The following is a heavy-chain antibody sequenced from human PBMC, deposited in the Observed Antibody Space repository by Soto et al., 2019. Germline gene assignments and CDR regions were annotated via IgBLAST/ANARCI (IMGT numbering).Heavy chain of an antibody. CDR2: IKSKTDGWTT. CDR3: TTDQGDIVVVVAATPNGMDV. Sequence: EVQLVESGGGLVKPGGSLRLSCAASGFTFSNAWMSWFRQAPGQGLEWVGRIKSKTDGWTTDYAAPVNGRFTISRDESKNTLYLQMNSLKTEDTAVYYCTTDQGDIVVVVAATPNGMDVWGQGTTVTVSS. J-gene: IGHJ6*02. D-gene: IGHD2-15*01. CDR1: GFTFSNAW. V-gene: IGHV3-15*01.